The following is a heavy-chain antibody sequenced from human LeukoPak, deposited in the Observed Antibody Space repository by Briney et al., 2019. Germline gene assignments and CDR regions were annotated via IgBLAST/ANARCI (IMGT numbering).Heavy chain of an antibody. V-gene: IGHV4-61*01. J-gene: IGHJ5*02. CDR1: AGSDSSGSYY. D-gene: IGHD4-17*01. Sequence: SETLSPTCTVSAGSDSSGSYYWSWIRQPPGKGLEWIGYIYYSGSTNYNPSLKSRVTISVDTSKNQFSLKLSSVTAADTAVYYCLREDGPWGRGTLVTVSS. CDR2: IYYSGST. CDR3: LREDGP.